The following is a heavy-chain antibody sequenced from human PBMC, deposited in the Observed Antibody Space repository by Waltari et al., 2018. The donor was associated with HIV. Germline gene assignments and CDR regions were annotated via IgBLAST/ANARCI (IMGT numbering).Heavy chain of an antibody. J-gene: IGHJ6*02. CDR1: GFTFDDYA. CDR2: ISWNSDTI. V-gene: IGHV3-9*01. D-gene: IGHD2-21*02. Sequence: EVQLVESGGGLVQPGRSLRLSCAASGFTFDDYAMHWVRQAPGKGLEWVSGISWNSDTIGYADSVKGRFTISRDNAKNSLYLRMNSLRAEDTALYYCAKDSGSGDYGNVYYGMDVWGQGTTVTVSS. CDR3: AKDSGSGDYGNVYYGMDV.